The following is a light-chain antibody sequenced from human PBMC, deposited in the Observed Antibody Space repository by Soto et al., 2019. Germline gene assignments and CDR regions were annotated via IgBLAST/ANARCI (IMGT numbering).Light chain of an antibody. V-gene: IGLV1-51*01. Sequence: QSVVTQPPSVSAAPGQTVTISCSCSNSNIGNNYVSWYQEHTGTAPKLLIYDNNKRPSEIPDRFSGSKSRTSATLGITGLQTGDEADYYYGTWDTSLSAVVFGGGTKLTVL. J-gene: IGLJ2*01. CDR3: GTWDTSLSAVV. CDR2: DNN. CDR1: NSNIGNNY.